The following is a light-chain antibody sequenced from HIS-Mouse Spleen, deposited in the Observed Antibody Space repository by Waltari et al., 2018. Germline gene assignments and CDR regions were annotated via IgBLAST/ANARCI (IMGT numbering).Light chain of an antibody. J-gene: IGKJ4*01. CDR2: VSS. V-gene: IGKV3-20*01. CDR3: QHVGSSPLT. Sequence: EIVLTQSPGTLSLSPGERHTQSCRASQSVSRSYLAWYQQKPGQAPRLLIYVSSSRAVGIPDRFSGSVAVTDCARTISRLEPEDFAVYYCQHVGSSPLTFGGRTKAETK. CDR1: QSVSRSY.